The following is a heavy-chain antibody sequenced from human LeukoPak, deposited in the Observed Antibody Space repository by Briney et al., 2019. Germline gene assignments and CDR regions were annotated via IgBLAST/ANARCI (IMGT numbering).Heavy chain of an antibody. D-gene: IGHD5/OR15-5a*01. CDR2: IYSGGST. CDR3: ARGKSVLDY. J-gene: IGHJ4*02. V-gene: IGHV3-53*04. Sequence: GGSLRLSCAASGFTFSSYSMNWVRQAAGKGLEWVSVIYSGGSTYYADSVKGRFTISRHNSKNMLYLQMNSLRAEDTAVYYCARGKSVLDYWGQGTRVTVSS. CDR1: GFTFSSYS.